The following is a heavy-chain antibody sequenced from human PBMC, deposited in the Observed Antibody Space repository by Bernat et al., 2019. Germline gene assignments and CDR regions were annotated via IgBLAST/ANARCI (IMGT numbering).Heavy chain of an antibody. D-gene: IGHD3-22*01. V-gene: IGHV1-2*02. CDR3: ARGPAGYYDSSDYYLGAFDV. CDR1: GYIFTGYY. CDR2: INPNSGGI. Sequence: QVQVVQSGAEVKKPGASVKVSCKASGYIFTGYYMHWVRQAPGQGLEWMGWINPNSGGIKYAQKFQGRVTMTRDTSISTAYMELSRLGSDDTAVYYCARGPAGYYDSSDYYLGAFDVWGQGTMVTVSS. J-gene: IGHJ3*01.